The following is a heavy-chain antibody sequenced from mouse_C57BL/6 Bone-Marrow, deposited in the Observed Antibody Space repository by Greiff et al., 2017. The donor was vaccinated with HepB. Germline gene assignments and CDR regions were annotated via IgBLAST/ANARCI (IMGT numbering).Heavy chain of an antibody. Sequence: QVQLKQSGAELAKPGASVKLSCKASGYTFTSYWMHWVKQRPGQGLEWIGYINPSSGYTKYNQKFKDKATLTADKSSITAYMQLSSLTYDDSAVFYCARGGGNYSFDYWGQGTSLTVSS. CDR2: INPSSGYT. CDR3: ARGGGNYSFDY. D-gene: IGHD2-1*01. V-gene: IGHV1-7*01. J-gene: IGHJ2*02. CDR1: GYTFTSYW.